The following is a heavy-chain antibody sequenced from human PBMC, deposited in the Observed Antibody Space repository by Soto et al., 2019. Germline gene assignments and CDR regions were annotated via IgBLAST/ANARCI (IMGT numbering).Heavy chain of an antibody. CDR1: GYDFTNWG. CDR2: ISGYNGNT. CDR3: ARGIVGRGEMAAVLSDY. D-gene: IGHD6-19*01. J-gene: IGHJ4*02. Sequence: QGQLVQSGAEVKRPGASVKVSCQASGYDFTNWGLSWVRQAPGQGPDWMGWISGYNGNTNYAQKIQGRVTMTTDTFTTTGYMELWGLTSDDTAVYYCARGIVGRGEMAAVLSDYWGQGTLVTVSS. V-gene: IGHV1-18*01.